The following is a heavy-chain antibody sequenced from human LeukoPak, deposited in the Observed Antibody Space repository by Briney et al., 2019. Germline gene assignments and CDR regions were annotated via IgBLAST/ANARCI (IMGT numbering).Heavy chain of an antibody. CDR1: GFTFSSYG. V-gene: IGHV3-33*01. D-gene: IGHD6-13*01. J-gene: IGHJ4*02. Sequence: GGSLRLSCAASGFTFSSYGMHWVRQAPGKGLEWVAVIWYDGSNKYYADSVKGRFTISRDNSKNTPYLQMNSLRAEDTAVYYCARARPYSSSWYLIYWGQGTLVTVSS. CDR2: IWYDGSNK. CDR3: ARARPYSSSWYLIY.